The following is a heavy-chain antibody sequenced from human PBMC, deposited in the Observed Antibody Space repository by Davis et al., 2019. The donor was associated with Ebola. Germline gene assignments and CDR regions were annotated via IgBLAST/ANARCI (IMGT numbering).Heavy chain of an antibody. V-gene: IGHV2-5*02. CDR1: GFSLSTSGVG. J-gene: IGHJ3*01. CDR2: IYWDDDK. Sequence: SGPTLVKPTQTLTLTCTFSGFSLSTSGVGVGWIRQPPGKALEWLALIYWDDDKRYSPSLKSRLTITKDTAKKQVVLTVTNMDHVDTATYYCAKFRSDDAFDVWGPGTMVTVSS. CDR3: AKFRSDDAFDV.